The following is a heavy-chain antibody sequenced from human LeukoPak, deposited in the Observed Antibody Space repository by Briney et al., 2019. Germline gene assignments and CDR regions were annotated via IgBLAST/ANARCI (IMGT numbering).Heavy chain of an antibody. CDR3: ARLRHRRDEGAFDM. J-gene: IGHJ3*02. CDR2: IYPGDSDT. V-gene: IGHV5-51*01. CDR1: RYSSTSYC. Sequence: SLKISSKGSRYSSTSYCIGWVRQMPRKGLEWMGFIYPGDSDTRHSPSFKGQVTISAATSSSTAYLQWSSLKASDTAMYYCARLRHRRDEGAFDMWGQGTMVIVSS.